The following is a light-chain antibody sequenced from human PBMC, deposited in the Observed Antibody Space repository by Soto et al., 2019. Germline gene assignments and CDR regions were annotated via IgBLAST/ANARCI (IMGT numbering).Light chain of an antibody. CDR2: AAS. CDR1: QSIGDS. Sequence: DIQMTQSPSTLSASVGDRVTITCRASQSIGDSLAWYQQKPGKAPKLLIFAASSLQSGVPSRFSGSGSGTNFTLTISSLQPEDFAAYYCQQSYSAPITFGQGTRLENK. CDR3: QQSYSAPIT. V-gene: IGKV1-39*01. J-gene: IGKJ5*01.